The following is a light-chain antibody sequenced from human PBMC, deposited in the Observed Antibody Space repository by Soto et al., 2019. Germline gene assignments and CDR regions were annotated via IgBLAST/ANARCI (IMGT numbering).Light chain of an antibody. CDR3: SSYTTSGSFVV. V-gene: IGLV2-14*01. J-gene: IGLJ2*01. Sequence: QSALTQPASVSGSPGQSITISCTGTSSDVGGYNYVSWYQQHPGKAPKLMIYEVSNRPSGVSNRFSGSKSGNTASLTISGLQAEDEADYYCSSYTTSGSFVVFGGGTKLPVL. CDR1: SSDVGGYNY. CDR2: EVS.